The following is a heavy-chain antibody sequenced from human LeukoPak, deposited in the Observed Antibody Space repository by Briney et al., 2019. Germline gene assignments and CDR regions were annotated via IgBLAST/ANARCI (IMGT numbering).Heavy chain of an antibody. CDR2: ISWNSGNI. CDR1: GFTFDDYA. CDR3: ARDKHIVVVTAINAFDI. J-gene: IGHJ3*02. Sequence: QSGGSLRLSCAASGFTFDDYAMHWVRQAPGKGLEWVSGISWNSGNIGYADSVKGRFTISRDNAKNSLYLQMNSLRAEDTAVYYCARDKHIVVVTAINAFDIWGQGTMVTVSS. D-gene: IGHD2-21*02. V-gene: IGHV3-9*01.